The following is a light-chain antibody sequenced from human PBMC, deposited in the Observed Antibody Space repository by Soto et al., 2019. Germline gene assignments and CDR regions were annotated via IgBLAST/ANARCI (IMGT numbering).Light chain of an antibody. Sequence: EIVLTQSPGTLSLSPGERATLSCRASQSFSRSYLAWYQQKPGQAPRLLSYGTSNRATGIPDRFSGSGSGTDFTLTISRLEPEDFAVYYCQQYGSSSELTFGGGTKVEIK. CDR1: QSFSRSY. CDR3: QQYGSSSELT. CDR2: GTS. J-gene: IGKJ4*01. V-gene: IGKV3-20*01.